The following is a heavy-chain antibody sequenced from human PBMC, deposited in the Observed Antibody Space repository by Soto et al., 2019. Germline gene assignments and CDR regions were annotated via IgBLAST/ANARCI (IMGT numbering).Heavy chain of an antibody. CDR2: IKQDESEI. V-gene: IGHV3-7*03. J-gene: IGHJ4*02. CDR3: ARDLYQIATRSRPFDY. D-gene: IGHD6-6*01. CDR1: GFTFNGYW. Sequence: ESGGGLVQPGGSLGLSWAASGFTFNGYWMSWVRQAPGKGLEWLASIKQDESEIYYVDSVKGRFTISRDNAKNSLYLQMNSLRAEDTAVYYCARDLYQIATRSRPFDYWGQGTLVTVSS.